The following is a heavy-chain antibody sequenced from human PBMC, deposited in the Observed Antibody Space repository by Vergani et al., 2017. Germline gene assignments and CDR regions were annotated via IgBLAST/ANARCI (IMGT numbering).Heavy chain of an antibody. CDR2: IRYDGSNK. V-gene: IGHV3-30*02. J-gene: IGHJ6*02. CDR1: GFTFSSYG. D-gene: IGHD3-10*01. Sequence: QVQLVESGGGVVQPGGSLRLSCAASGFTFSSYGMHWVRQAPGKGLEWVAFIRYDGSNKYYADSVKGRFTISRDNSKNTLYLQMNSLRAEDTAVYYCAKGVCGGVKQYGMDVWGQGTTVTVSS. CDR3: AKGVCGGVKQYGMDV.